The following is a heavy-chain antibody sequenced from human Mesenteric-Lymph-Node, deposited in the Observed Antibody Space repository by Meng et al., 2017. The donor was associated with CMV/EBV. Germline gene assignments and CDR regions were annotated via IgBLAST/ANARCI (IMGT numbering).Heavy chain of an antibody. CDR1: GYTFSGYY. CDR3: ARGGSGHIVVVIAAPFDY. J-gene: IGHJ4*02. D-gene: IGHD2-21*01. CDR2: INPNSGGT. Sequence: ASVKVSCKASGYTFSGYYMNWVRQAPGQGLEWMGWINPNSGGTNYAQKFQGRVTMTRDTSISTAYMELSRLRSDDTAVYYCARGGSGHIVVVIAAPFDYWGQGTLVTVSS. V-gene: IGHV1-2*02.